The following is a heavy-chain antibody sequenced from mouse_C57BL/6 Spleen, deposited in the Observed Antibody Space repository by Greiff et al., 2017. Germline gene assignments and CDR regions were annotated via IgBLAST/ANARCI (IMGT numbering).Heavy chain of an antibody. Sequence: QVPLQQSGAELMKPGASVKLSCKATGYTFTGYWIEWVKQRPGHGLEWIGEILPGCGSTNYNEKFKGKATFTADTSSNTAYMQLSSLTTEDSAIYYCASPYYDYDGGGYAMDYWGQGTSVTVSS. J-gene: IGHJ4*01. V-gene: IGHV1-9*01. D-gene: IGHD2-4*01. CDR2: ILPGCGST. CDR3: ASPYYDYDGGGYAMDY. CDR1: GYTFTGYW.